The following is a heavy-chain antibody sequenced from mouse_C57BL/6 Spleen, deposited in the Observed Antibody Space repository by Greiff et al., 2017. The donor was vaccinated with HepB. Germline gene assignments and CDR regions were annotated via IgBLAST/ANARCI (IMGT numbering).Heavy chain of an antibody. CDR2: IDPSDSYT. V-gene: IGHV1-59*01. D-gene: IGHD3-2*02. Sequence: QVQLKQPGAELVRPGTSVKLSCKASGYTFTSYWMHWVKQRPGQGLEWIGVIDPSDSYTNYNQKFKGKATLTVDTSSSTAYMQLSSLTSEDSAVYYCAREDSSGSYAMDYWGQGTSVTVSS. CDR3: AREDSSGSYAMDY. CDR1: GYTFTSYW. J-gene: IGHJ4*01.